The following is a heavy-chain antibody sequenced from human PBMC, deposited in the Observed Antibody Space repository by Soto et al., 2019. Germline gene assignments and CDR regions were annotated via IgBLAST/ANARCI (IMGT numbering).Heavy chain of an antibody. D-gene: IGHD3-22*01. Sequence: QVQLQESGPGLVKPSQTLSLTCTVSGGSISSGGYYWSWIRQHPVKALEWIGYIYYSGSTYYNPSLKSLVTISVDPSKNQFSLKLSSVTAADTAGYYCARAYYDSSGYYYIGWGQGTLVTVAS. CDR3: ARAYYDSSGYYYIG. CDR1: GGSISSGGYY. J-gene: IGHJ4*02. V-gene: IGHV4-31*01. CDR2: IYYSGST.